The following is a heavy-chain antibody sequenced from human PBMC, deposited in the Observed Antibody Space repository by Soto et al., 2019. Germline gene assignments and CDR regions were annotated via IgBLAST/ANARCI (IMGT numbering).Heavy chain of an antibody. CDR1: GCSIGSDDYN. Sequence: SETLSLACSVSGCSIGSDDYNWSWIRQPPGKGLEWIGYIYYSGNTYYNPSLKSRVTISVDRSKNQFSLKLSSVTAAETAVYYCARGAGNHYGSGSLFDYWGQGILVTVSS. D-gene: IGHD3-10*01. CDR3: ARGAGNHYGSGSLFDY. J-gene: IGHJ4*02. V-gene: IGHV4-30-2*01. CDR2: IYYSGNT.